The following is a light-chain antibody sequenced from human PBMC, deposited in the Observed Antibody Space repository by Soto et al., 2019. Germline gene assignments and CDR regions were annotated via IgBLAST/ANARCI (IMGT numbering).Light chain of an antibody. Sequence: QSALTQPPSASGSPGQSVTISCTGMSSDVGGYNYVSWYQQHPGKAPKLMIYEVSKRPSGVTDRFSGSKSGNTASLTVSGLQAEDEADYYCSSYAGANSVVFGGGTKVTVL. CDR1: SSDVGGYNY. CDR3: SSYAGANSVV. CDR2: EVS. J-gene: IGLJ2*01. V-gene: IGLV2-8*01.